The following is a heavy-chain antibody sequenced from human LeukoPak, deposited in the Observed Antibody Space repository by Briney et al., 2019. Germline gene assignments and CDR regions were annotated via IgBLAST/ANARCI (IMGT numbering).Heavy chain of an antibody. CDR2: ISYDGSNK. CDR3: ARERRMTTVTTSVYYGMDV. V-gene: IGHV3-30-3*01. CDR1: GFTFSSYA. Sequence: GGSLRLSCAASGFTFSSYAMHWVRQAPGKGLEWVAVISYDGSNKYYADSVKGRFTISRDNSKNTLYLQMNSLRAEDTAVYYCARERRMTTVTTSVYYGMDVWGQGTTVTVSS. J-gene: IGHJ6*02. D-gene: IGHD4-17*01.